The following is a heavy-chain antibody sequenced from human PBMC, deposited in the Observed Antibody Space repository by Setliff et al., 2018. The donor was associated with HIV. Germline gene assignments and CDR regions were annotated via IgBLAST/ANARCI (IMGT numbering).Heavy chain of an antibody. CDR3: ARPTDFYTLGREDA. J-gene: IGHJ5*02. CDR2: IWHSTNI. CDR1: GDSMISRSYF. Sequence: SETLSLTCTVSGDSMISRSYFWGWIRQPRGKGLEWIGSIWHSTNIYYNPSLKSRLTISIDRPKNQFSLSLRSVTAADTGVYYCARPTDFYTLGREDAWGQGIEVTVSS. V-gene: IGHV4-39*01. D-gene: IGHD3-3*01.